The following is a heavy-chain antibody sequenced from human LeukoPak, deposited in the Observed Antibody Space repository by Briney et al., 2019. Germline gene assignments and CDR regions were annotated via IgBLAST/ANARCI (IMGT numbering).Heavy chain of an antibody. J-gene: IGHJ4*02. Sequence: GGSLRLSCAASGFTFSSYAMSWVRQAPGRGLEWVAVISYDGSNKYYADSVKGRFTISRDNSKNTLYLQMNSLRAEDTAVYYCARRGAVAGTKGVDYWGQGTLVTVSS. CDR3: ARRGAVAGTKGVDY. CDR2: ISYDGSNK. D-gene: IGHD6-19*01. V-gene: IGHV3-30*04. CDR1: GFTFSSYA.